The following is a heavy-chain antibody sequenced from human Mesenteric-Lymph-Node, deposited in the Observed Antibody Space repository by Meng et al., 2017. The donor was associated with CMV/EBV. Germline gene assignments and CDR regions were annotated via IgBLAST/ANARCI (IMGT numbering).Heavy chain of an antibody. Sequence: GGSLRLSCAASGFPFSNQGMYWVRQAPGKGLEGVAFIRYDGSNKYYADSVKGRFTISRDNSKNTLYLQMNSLRAEDAAVYYCAKEHRITIFGVVITSRAYYYYGMDVWGQGTTVNVSS. J-gene: IGHJ6*02. D-gene: IGHD3-3*01. CDR1: GFPFSNQG. CDR3: AKEHRITIFGVVITSRAYYYYGMDV. V-gene: IGHV3-30*02. CDR2: IRYDGSNK.